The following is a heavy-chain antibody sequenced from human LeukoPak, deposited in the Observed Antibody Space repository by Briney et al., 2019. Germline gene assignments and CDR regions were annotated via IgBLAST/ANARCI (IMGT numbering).Heavy chain of an antibody. J-gene: IGHJ4*02. D-gene: IGHD6-19*01. CDR2: FDPEDGET. Sequence: ASVKVSCKASGYTFTSYGISWVRQAPGQGLEWMGGFDPEDGETIYAQKFQGRVTMTEDTSTDTAYMELSSLRSEDTAVYYCATGEAVAAIDYWGQGTLVTVSS. CDR1: GYTFTSYG. CDR3: ATGEAVAAIDY. V-gene: IGHV1-24*01.